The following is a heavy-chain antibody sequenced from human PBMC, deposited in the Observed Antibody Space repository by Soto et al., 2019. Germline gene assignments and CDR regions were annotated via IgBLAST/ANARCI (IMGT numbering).Heavy chain of an antibody. Sequence: QVQLVQSGAEVKKPGAAVKLSCRTSGYTFTHYYIHWVRQAPGQGLEWLAIINPASGSTNYAQDFLGRGTLTMDTSTNTGYMELSGLRAEDTAIFYCARALAAGDHWGQGTLVTVSS. CDR1: GYTFTHYY. D-gene: IGHD6-25*01. CDR3: ARALAAGDH. J-gene: IGHJ4*02. CDR2: INPASGST. V-gene: IGHV1-46*01.